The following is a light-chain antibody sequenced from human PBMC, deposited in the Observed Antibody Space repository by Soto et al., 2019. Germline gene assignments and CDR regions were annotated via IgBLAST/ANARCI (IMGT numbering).Light chain of an antibody. CDR2: EAS. J-gene: IGKJ1*01. Sequence: DFQMTQSPSSLSASVGDRVTITCRASQDISDHLAWYQHKPGKVPKLLIYEASTLQSGVTSRFSGCGPGTDFTLTISSLQPEDVATYYCQKYNRTPRTFGQGTKVELK. V-gene: IGKV1-27*01. CDR3: QKYNRTPRT. CDR1: QDISDH.